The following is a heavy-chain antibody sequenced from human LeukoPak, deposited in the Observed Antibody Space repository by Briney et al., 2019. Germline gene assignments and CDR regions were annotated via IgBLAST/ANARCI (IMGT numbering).Heavy chain of an antibody. Sequence: GGSLRFSGAASGFTFSTDVMSWVRQAPGKGLECVSAISGSGGNTYYADSVKGRFTISRDNSKNMLYLQMNSLRAEDTAVYYCAKVSGRIQIWPQPFGDGMDVWGQGTTVTVSS. CDR3: AKVSGRIQIWPQPFGDGMDV. V-gene: IGHV3-23*01. D-gene: IGHD3-10*01. CDR2: ISGSGGNT. J-gene: IGHJ6*02. CDR1: GFTFSTDV.